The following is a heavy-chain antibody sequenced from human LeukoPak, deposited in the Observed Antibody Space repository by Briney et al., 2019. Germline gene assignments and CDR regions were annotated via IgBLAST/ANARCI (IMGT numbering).Heavy chain of an antibody. Sequence: SETLSLTCTVSGGSISSGDYYWSWIRQPPGKGLEWIGYIYYSGSTYYNPSLKSRVTISVDTSKNQFSLKLSSVTAADTAVYYCARSRREVRGSNWFDPWGQGTLVTVSS. CDR3: ARSRREVRGSNWFDP. D-gene: IGHD3-10*01. CDR2: IYYSGST. CDR1: GGSISSGDYY. J-gene: IGHJ5*02. V-gene: IGHV4-30-4*08.